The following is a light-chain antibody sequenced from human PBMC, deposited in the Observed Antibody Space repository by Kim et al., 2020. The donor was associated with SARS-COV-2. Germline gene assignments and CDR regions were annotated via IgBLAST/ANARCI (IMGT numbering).Light chain of an antibody. CDR1: QSGSSSY. Sequence: SPGERANLHCRARQSGSSSYLAWYQQKPGQAPRLLSYGASSRATGIPDRFSGSGSGTDFTLTISRLEPEDFAVYYCKQSGSSPLTFGGGTKVDIK. J-gene: IGKJ4*01. CDR3: KQSGSSPLT. V-gene: IGKV3-20*01. CDR2: GAS.